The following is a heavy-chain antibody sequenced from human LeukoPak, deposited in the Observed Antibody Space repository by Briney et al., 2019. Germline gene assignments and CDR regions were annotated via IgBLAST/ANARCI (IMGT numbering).Heavy chain of an antibody. J-gene: IGHJ4*02. D-gene: IGHD3-3*01. CDR1: GFTFSSYA. V-gene: IGHV3-23*01. CDR3: AKGGGDCSSGFYSRYFDS. CDR2: ISGSGGTT. Sequence: GGSLRLSCAASGFTFSSYAMSWVRQAPGKGLEWVSGISGSGGTTVDADSVKGRFTISRDNSKNTLYLQMNSLRADDTAVYYCAKGGGDCSSGFYSRYFDSWGPGTLVTVSS.